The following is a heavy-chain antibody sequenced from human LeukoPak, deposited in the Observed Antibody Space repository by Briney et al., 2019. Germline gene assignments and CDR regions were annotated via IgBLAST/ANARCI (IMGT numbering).Heavy chain of an antibody. V-gene: IGHV3-7*03. CDR2: IKQDGSEK. CDR3: AKDPYGDFDGFDI. D-gene: IGHD4-17*01. Sequence: GGSLRLSCAASGFTFSSYWMSWVRQAPGKGLEWVANIKQDGSEKYYVDSVKGRFTISRDNAKNTLYLQMNSLRAEDTAVYYCAKDPYGDFDGFDIWGQGTVVTVSS. J-gene: IGHJ3*02. CDR1: GFTFSSYW.